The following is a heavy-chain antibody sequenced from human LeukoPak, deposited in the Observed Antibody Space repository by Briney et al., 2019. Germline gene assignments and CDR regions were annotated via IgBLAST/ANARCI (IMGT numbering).Heavy chain of an antibody. J-gene: IGHJ5*02. CDR3: ARGAPIRGPSRYNWFGP. CDR2: MSYDGIHI. V-gene: IGHV3-30*04. Sequence: PGGSLRLSCATSGFTFSSYALHWVRQAPGKGLEWVAVMSYDGIHIYYADSVKGRFTISRDNSKNTLYLQMNSLRAEDTAVYYCARGAPIRGPSRYNWFGPWGQGTLVTVSS. D-gene: IGHD5-12*01. CDR1: GFTFSSYA.